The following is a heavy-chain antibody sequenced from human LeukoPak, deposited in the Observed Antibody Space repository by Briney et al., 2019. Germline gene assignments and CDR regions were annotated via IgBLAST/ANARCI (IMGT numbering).Heavy chain of an antibody. CDR2: INHGGST. CDR3: ASAATMVRGG. CDR1: GGSFSGYY. Sequence: SETLSLTCAVYGGSFSGYYWSWIRQPPGKGLEWIGEINHGGSTNYNPSLKSRVTISVDTSKNQFSLRLSSVTAADTAVYSGASAATMVRGGWGQGTLVTVSS. J-gene: IGHJ4*02. D-gene: IGHD3-10*01. V-gene: IGHV4-34*01.